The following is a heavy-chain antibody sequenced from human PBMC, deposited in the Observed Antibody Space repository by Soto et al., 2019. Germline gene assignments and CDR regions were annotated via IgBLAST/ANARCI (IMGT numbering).Heavy chain of an antibody. CDR3: ARLVGLAHFDY. CDR1: GGSISSSSYY. CDR2: IYYSGST. V-gene: IGHV4-39*01. J-gene: IGHJ4*02. D-gene: IGHD2-15*01. Sequence: SETLSLTCTVSGGSISSSSYYWGWIRQPPGKGLEWIGSIYYSGSTYYNPSLKSRVTISVDTSKNQFSLKLSSVTAADTAVYYCARLVGLAHFDYWGQGTLVTVSS.